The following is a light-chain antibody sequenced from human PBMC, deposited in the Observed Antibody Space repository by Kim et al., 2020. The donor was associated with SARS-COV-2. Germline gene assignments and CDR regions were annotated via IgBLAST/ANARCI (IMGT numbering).Light chain of an antibody. CDR3: QSRDSGGNVV. Sequence: SSELTQDPAVSVALGQIVRITCQGDSLRSYYATWYHQKPRQAPVLVIYGRNSRPSGIPDRFSGSASGNTASLTISGAQAEDESDFYCQSRDSGGNVVFGGGTRLTVL. CDR2: GRN. V-gene: IGLV3-19*01. CDR1: SLRSYY. J-gene: IGLJ2*01.